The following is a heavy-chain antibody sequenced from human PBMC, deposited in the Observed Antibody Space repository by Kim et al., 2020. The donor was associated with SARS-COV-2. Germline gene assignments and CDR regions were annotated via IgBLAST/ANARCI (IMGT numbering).Heavy chain of an antibody. D-gene: IGHD3-10*01. CDR1: GASISSDKW. CDR3: AKGGGSGTYGDY. J-gene: IGHJ4*02. V-gene: IGHV4-4*02. CDR2: IYHTGRT. Sequence: SETLSLTCAVSGASISSDKWWSWVRQPPGMGLQWIGEIYHTGRTNYNPSLRSRVTISVDKSKNQFSLNLNSVTAADTAVYYCAKGGGSGTYGDYWGQGT.